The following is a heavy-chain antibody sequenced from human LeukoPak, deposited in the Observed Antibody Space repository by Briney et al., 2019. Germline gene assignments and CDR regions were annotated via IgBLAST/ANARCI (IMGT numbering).Heavy chain of an antibody. CDR2: IYTSGST. J-gene: IGHJ3*02. CDR1: GGSISSGSYY. V-gene: IGHV4-61*02. D-gene: IGHD2-15*01. CDR3: ARVVAATLWAFDI. Sequence: SETLSLTCTVSGGSISSGSYYWSWIRQPAGKGLEWIGRIYTSGSTNYNPSLKSRVTISVDTSKNQFSLKLSSVTAADTAVYYCARVVAATLWAFDIWGQGTMVTVSS.